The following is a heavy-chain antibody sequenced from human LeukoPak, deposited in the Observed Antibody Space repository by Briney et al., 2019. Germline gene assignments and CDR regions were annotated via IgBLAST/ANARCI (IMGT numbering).Heavy chain of an antibody. D-gene: IGHD2/OR15-2a*01. CDR1: GGSIDITNY. V-gene: IGHV4-4*03. Sequence: PPGTLSLTCGVSGGSIDITNYWSWVRQAPGKGLEWIGEISHDGTINYNPSLRSRVAMSLDGANNQFSLSLTSVTAADTAVYYCTRENRPFCPFAYWGQGVLVTVSS. J-gene: IGHJ4*02. CDR3: TRENRPFCPFAY. CDR2: ISHDGTI.